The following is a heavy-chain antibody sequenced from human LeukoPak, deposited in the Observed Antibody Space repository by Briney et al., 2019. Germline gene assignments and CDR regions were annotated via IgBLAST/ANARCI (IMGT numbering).Heavy chain of an antibody. CDR1: GGTFSSYA. J-gene: IGHJ3*02. CDR3: ARDRGLRAFDI. D-gene: IGHD4-17*01. CDR2: ITPIFGTA. Sequence: GASVKVSCKASGGTFSSYAISWVRQAPGQGLEWMGGITPIFGTANYAQKFQGRVTITADESTSTAYMELSSLRSEDTAVYYCARDRGLRAFDIWGQGTMVTVSS. V-gene: IGHV1-69*13.